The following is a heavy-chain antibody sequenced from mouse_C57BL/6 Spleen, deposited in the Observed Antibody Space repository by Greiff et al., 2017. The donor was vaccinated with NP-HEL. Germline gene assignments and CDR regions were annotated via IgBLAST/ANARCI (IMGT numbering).Heavy chain of an antibody. CDR2: IDPSDSET. V-gene: IGHV1-52*01. J-gene: IGHJ4*01. CDR1: GYTFTSYW. D-gene: IGHD2-5*01. Sequence: QVQLQQPGAELVRPGSSVKLSCKASGYTFTSYWMHWVKQRPIQGLEWIGNIDPSDSETHYNQKFKDKATLTVDKSSSTAYMQLSSLTSEDSAVYYCARWRRSNYDAMDYWGQGTSVTVSS. CDR3: ARWRRSNYDAMDY.